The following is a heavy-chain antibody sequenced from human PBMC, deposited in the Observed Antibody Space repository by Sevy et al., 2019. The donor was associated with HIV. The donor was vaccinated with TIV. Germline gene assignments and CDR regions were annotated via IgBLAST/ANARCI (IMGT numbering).Heavy chain of an antibody. J-gene: IGHJ6*02. V-gene: IGHV3-13*01. Sequence: GGSLRLSCAASGFTFITYDMHWVRHVTGKGLEWVSGVVPAGDTFYPGSVKGRFTISRENAKNSLYLQMNNLRAGDTAVYYGTRSGGYSDYGMDVWGQGTTVTVSS. CDR2: VVPAGDT. D-gene: IGHD5-12*01. CDR1: GFTFITYD. CDR3: TRSGGYSDYGMDV.